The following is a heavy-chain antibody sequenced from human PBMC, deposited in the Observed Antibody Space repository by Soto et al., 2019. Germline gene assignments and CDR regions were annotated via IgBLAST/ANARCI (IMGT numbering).Heavy chain of an antibody. Sequence: QMQLVQSGPEVKKPGTSVKVSCKASGFTFTSSAVQWVRQARGQRLEWIGWIVVGSGNTNYAQKFQERVTITRDMATSTAYMELSSLRSEDTAVYYWAADSKLELDYWGQGTLVTVSS. CDR1: GFTFTSSA. J-gene: IGHJ4*02. CDR2: IVVGSGNT. D-gene: IGHD1-7*01. CDR3: AADSKLELDY. V-gene: IGHV1-58*01.